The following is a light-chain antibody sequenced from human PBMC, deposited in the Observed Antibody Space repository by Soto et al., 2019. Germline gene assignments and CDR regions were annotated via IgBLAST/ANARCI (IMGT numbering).Light chain of an antibody. J-gene: IGLJ2*01. V-gene: IGLV4-69*01. CDR1: SGYSSYA. Sequence: QPVLTQSPSASASLGASGKLTCTLSSGYSSYAIAWHQQQPEKGPRFLMNVNNDGSHSKGDGIPDRFSGSSSGAERYLTISRLQSEDEADYYCQTWGTATPVVFGGGTKLTVL. CDR2: VNNDGSH. CDR3: QTWGTATPVV.